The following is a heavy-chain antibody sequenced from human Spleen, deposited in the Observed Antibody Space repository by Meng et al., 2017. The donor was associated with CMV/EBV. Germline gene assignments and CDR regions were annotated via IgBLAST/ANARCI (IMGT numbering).Heavy chain of an antibody. CDR2: ISSSSRHI. D-gene: IGHD6-13*01. V-gene: IGHV3-21*01. CDR1: GFTFSSYN. Sequence: GESLKISCAASGFTFSSYNMNWVRQAPGKGLEWVSSISSSSRHIYQPDSVKGRFTISRDNAKNSLYLQMNSLRAEDTAAYYCARVDYSSSWETFDYWGQGTLVTVSS. CDR3: ARVDYSSSWETFDY. J-gene: IGHJ4*02.